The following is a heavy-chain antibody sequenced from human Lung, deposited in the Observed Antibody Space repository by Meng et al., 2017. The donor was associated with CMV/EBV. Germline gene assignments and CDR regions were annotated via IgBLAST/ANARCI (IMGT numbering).Heavy chain of an antibody. D-gene: IGHD2-2*02. CDR3: ARDLKSYCSSTSCYINWFDP. V-gene: IGHV4-39*07. CDR1: GGSISSSSYY. J-gene: IGHJ5*02. Sequence: SETXSLTCTVSGGSISSSSYYWGWIRQPPGKGLEWIGSIYYSGSTYYNSSLKSRVTISVDTSKNQFSLKLSSLTAADTAVYYCARDLKSYCSSTSCYINWFDPXGQGXLVTVSS. CDR2: IYYSGST.